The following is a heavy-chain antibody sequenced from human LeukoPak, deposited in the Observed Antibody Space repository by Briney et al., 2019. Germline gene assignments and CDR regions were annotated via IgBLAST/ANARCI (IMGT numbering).Heavy chain of an antibody. CDR1: GFTFDDYG. CDR3: ARRRVTVVRGVDITSYYFDY. CDR2: INWNGGST. V-gene: IGHV3-20*04. D-gene: IGHD3-10*01. Sequence: PGGSLRPSCAASGFTFDDYGMSWVRQAPGKGLEWVSGINWNGGSTGYADSVKGRFTISRDNAKNSLYLQMNNLRAEDTALYYCARRRVTVVRGVDITSYYFDYWGQGTLVTVSS. J-gene: IGHJ4*02.